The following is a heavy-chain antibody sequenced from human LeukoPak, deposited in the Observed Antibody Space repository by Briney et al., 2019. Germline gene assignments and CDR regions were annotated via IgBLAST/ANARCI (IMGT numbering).Heavy chain of an antibody. CDR2: VNHSGST. V-gene: IGHV4-34*01. D-gene: IGHD4-17*01. CDR3: ARDPGYGDYGDY. Sequence: SETLSLTCAVYGGSFSGYYWSWIRQPPGKGLEWIGEVNHSGSTNYNPSLKSRVTISVDTSKNQFSLKLSSVTAADTAVYYCARDPGYGDYGDYWGQGTLVTVSS. CDR1: GGSFSGYY. J-gene: IGHJ4*02.